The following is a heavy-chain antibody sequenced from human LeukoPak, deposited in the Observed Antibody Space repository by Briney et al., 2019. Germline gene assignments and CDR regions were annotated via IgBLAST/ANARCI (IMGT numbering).Heavy chain of an antibody. J-gene: IGHJ6*02. Sequence: GASVKVSCKASGGTFSSYAISWVRQAPGQGLEWMGRIIPILGIANYAQKFQGRVTITADKSTSTAYMELSSLRSEDTAVYYCARGYGGSGSYNHGMDVWGQGTTVTVSS. D-gene: IGHD3-10*01. CDR2: IIPILGIA. CDR1: GGTFSSYA. V-gene: IGHV1-69*04. CDR3: ARGYGGSGSYNHGMDV.